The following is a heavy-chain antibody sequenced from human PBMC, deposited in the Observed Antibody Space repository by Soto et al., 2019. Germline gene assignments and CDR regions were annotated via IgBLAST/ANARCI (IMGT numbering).Heavy chain of an antibody. J-gene: IGHJ4*02. D-gene: IGHD3-10*01. CDR3: ARAAGLWFWELVSGIDY. Sequence: QVQLVESGGGVVQPGRSLRLSCAASGFTFSSYGMHWVRQAPGKGLEWVAVIWSDGSNKYYADSVKGRFTISRDNSKNPMYLQVNSQRAEDTAVYYCARAAGLWFWELVSGIDYWGQGTLVTVSS. V-gene: IGHV3-33*01. CDR2: IWSDGSNK. CDR1: GFTFSSYG.